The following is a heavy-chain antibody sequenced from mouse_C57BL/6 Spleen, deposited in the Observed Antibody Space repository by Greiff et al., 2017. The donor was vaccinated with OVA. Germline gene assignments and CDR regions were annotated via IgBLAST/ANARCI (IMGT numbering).Heavy chain of an antibody. CDR1: GYAFTNYL. CDR2: INPGSGGT. J-gene: IGHJ4*01. Sequence: VKLQESGAELVRPGTSVKVSCKASGYAFTNYLIEWVKQRPGQGLEWIGVINPGSGGTNYNEKFKGKATLTADKSSSTAYMQLSRLTSEDAAVYFCARQSLDYDYHYYAMDYWGQGTSVTVSS. V-gene: IGHV1-54*01. D-gene: IGHD2-4*01. CDR3: ARQSLDYDYHYYAMDY.